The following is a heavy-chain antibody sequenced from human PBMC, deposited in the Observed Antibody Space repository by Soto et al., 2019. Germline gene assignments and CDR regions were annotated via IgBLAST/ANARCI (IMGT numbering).Heavy chain of an antibody. CDR3: EKQDICGLDV. D-gene: IGHD2-15*01. V-gene: IGHV3-43*01. J-gene: IGHJ6*02. CDR1: GFTFDDYT. Sequence: EVQLVESGGVVVQPGGSLRLSCAASGFTFDDYTMHWVRQAPGKGLEWVSLISWDGGSTYYADSVKGRFTISRDNSKNRLYLQMNSLSTDDTALYSCEKQDICGLDVWGRGTTVT. CDR2: ISWDGGST.